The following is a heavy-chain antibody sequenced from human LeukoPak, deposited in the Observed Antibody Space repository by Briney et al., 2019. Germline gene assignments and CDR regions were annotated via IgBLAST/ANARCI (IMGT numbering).Heavy chain of an antibody. Sequence: ASVKVSCKASGYAFINYGITWVRQAPGQGLEWMGWSSPYNGKTNYAQKLQGRVTMTTDTSTITAYMELRSLRSDDTAVYYCARGGIDIVTVPVSNWFDPWGQGTLVTVSS. CDR2: SSPYNGKT. CDR1: GYAFINYG. D-gene: IGHD2/OR15-2a*01. V-gene: IGHV1-18*01. J-gene: IGHJ5*02. CDR3: ARGGIDIVTVPVSNWFDP.